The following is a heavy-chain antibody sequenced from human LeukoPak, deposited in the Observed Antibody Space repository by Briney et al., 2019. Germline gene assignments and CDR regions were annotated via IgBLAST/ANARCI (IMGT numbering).Heavy chain of an antibody. CDR2: IYDSGST. CDR1: GGSIRSSYYY. CDR3: ARSNWNYLSYFDY. V-gene: IGHV4-39*01. D-gene: IGHD1-7*01. Sequence: SETLSLTCTVSGGSIRSSYYYWGWIRQPPGKGLEWIGSIYDSGSTYYNPSLKSRVTVSVDTSKNQFSLKLSSVTAADTAVYYCARSNWNYLSYFDYWGQGTLVTVSS. J-gene: IGHJ4*02.